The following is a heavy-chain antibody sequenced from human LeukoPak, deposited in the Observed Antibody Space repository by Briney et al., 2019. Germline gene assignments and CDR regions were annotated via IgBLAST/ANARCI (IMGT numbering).Heavy chain of an antibody. CDR3: AREVRYFDWFLDV. J-gene: IGHJ6*04. D-gene: IGHD3-9*01. V-gene: IGHV3-74*01. Sequence: GGSLRLSCAASGFTFSDYWMHWVRQAPGKGLVWVSRIKSDGGLTNYADSVKGRFTISRDNTKNTLYLQLNSLRAEDTAVYYCAREVRYFDWFLDVWGKGTTVTISS. CDR2: IKSDGGLT. CDR1: GFTFSDYW.